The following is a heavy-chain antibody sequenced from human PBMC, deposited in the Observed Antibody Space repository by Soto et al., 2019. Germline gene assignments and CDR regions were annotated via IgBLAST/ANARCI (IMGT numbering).Heavy chain of an antibody. CDR2: INSDGYDT. CDR3: ARDRFYYDSSGYYFGYYFDY. CDR1: GFTFSSYW. V-gene: IGHV3-74*01. Sequence: GGSLRLSCAASGFTFSSYWMQWVRQAPGKGLVWVSRINSDGYDTSYADSVKGRFTISRDNAKNTLYLQMNSLRAEDTAVYYCARDRFYYDSSGYYFGYYFDYWGRGTLVTVSS. J-gene: IGHJ4*02. D-gene: IGHD3-22*01.